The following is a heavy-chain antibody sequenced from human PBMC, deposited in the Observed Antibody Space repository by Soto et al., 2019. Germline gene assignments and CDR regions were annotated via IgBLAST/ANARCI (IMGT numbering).Heavy chain of an antibody. CDR2: IYYTGST. CDR3: ARDEEVNYSDYGGSDYYYGMDV. V-gene: IGHV4-31*03. Sequence: KPSETLSLTCTVSGGSISGGYYWSWIRQHPGKGLEWIGYIYYTGSTYYNPSLKSRVTISVDTSKNQFSLKLTSVTAADTAVYYCARDEEVNYSDYGGSDYYYGMDVWGQGTTVTVSS. J-gene: IGHJ6*02. CDR1: GGSISGGYY. D-gene: IGHD4-17*01.